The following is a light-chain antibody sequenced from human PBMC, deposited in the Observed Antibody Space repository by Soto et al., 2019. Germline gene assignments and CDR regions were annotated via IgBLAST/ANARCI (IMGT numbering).Light chain of an antibody. Sequence: DIQMTQSPSTLSASVGDRVTITCRSSQSISSWLAWYQQKPGKAPKLLIYKASSLESGVPSRFSGSGSGTDFTLTIISLQPDDVATYYWQQYNSYPTFGEGTKVDIK. J-gene: IGKJ1*01. V-gene: IGKV1-5*03. CDR2: KAS. CDR3: QQYNSYPT. CDR1: QSISSW.